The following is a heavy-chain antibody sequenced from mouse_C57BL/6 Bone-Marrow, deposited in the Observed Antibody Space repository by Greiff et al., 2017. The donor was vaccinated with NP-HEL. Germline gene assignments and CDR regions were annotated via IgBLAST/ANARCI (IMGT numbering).Heavy chain of an antibody. J-gene: IGHJ1*03. D-gene: IGHD2-4*01. V-gene: IGHV1-69*01. CDR2: IDPSDSYT. CDR3: AREGLYYDHWYFDV. Sequence: QVQLQQPGAELVMPGASVKLSCKASGYTFTSYWMHWVKQRPGQGLEWIGEIDPSDSYTNYNQKFKGKSTLTVDKSSSTAYMQLSSLTSEDSAVYYCAREGLYYDHWYFDVWGTGTTVTGSS. CDR1: GYTFTSYW.